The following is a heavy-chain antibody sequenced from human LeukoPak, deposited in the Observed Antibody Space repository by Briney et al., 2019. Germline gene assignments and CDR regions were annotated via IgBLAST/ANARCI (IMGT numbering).Heavy chain of an antibody. J-gene: IGHJ4*02. V-gene: IGHV7-4-1*02. CDR2: INTNTGNP. D-gene: IGHD6-19*01. Sequence: ASVKVSCKASGYTFTSYAMNWVRQAPGQGLEWMGWINTNTGNPTYAQGFTGRFVFSLDTSVSTAYLQISSLKAEDTAVYYCARYFDSSGPYYFDYWGQGTLVTVSS. CDR3: ARYFDSSGPYYFDY. CDR1: GYTFTSYA.